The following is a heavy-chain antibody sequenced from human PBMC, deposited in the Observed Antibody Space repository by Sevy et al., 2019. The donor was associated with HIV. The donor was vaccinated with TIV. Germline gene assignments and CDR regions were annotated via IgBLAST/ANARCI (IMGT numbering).Heavy chain of an antibody. Sequence: GGSLRLSCAASRFTFEDSAMHWVRQAPGKGLEWVSGISWNSATRGYSDSVKGRFTISRENVKNSLYLQMNSLRTEDTALYYCAKGHRTFYGLDVWGHGTTVTVSS. D-gene: IGHD2-21*01. CDR2: ISWNSATR. CDR3: AKGHRTFYGLDV. J-gene: IGHJ6*02. V-gene: IGHV3-9*01. CDR1: RFTFEDSA.